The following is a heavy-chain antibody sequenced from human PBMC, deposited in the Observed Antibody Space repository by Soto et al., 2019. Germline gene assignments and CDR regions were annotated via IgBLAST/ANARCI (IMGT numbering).Heavy chain of an antibody. D-gene: IGHD3-16*01. Sequence: SLKISCAASGFTFTNYAMHWVRQGPGKGLEWVAVISYDGNTKFYTDSLKGRFSISRDNSKNQFSLHLNSVTPEDTAVYYCAREFPYYVSSDSYLDYWGQGALVTVSS. V-gene: IGHV3-30-3*01. CDR1: GFTFTNYA. J-gene: IGHJ4*02. CDR2: ISYDGNTK. CDR3: AREFPYYVSSDSYLDY.